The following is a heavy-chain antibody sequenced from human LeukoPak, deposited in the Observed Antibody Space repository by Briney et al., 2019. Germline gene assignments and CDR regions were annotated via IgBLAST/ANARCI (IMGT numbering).Heavy chain of an antibody. CDR1: RFTFSSYS. J-gene: IGHJ4*02. Sequence: GGSLRLSCAASRFTFSSYSMNWVRQAPGKGLEWVSSISSSSSYIYYADSVKGRFTISRDNAKNSLYLQMNSLRAEDTAVYYCASGTALDIVVVPAAPFDYWGQGTLVTVSS. CDR3: ASGTALDIVVVPAAPFDY. D-gene: IGHD2-2*03. V-gene: IGHV3-21*01. CDR2: ISSSSSYI.